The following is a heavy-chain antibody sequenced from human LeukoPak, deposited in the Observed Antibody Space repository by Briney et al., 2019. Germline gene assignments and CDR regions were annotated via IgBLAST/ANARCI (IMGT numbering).Heavy chain of an antibody. V-gene: IGHV1-2*02. CDR2: ISLNSGGT. CDR1: GYTFTGYY. J-gene: IGHJ3*02. CDR3: ARDAWEPNDAFDI. D-gene: IGHD1-26*01. Sequence: ASVKVSCKASGYTFTGYYMHWVRQAPGQGLEWMGWISLNSGGTNYAQKFQGRVTMTRDTSISTAYMELSRLRSDDTAVYYCARDAWEPNDAFDIWGQGTMVTVSS.